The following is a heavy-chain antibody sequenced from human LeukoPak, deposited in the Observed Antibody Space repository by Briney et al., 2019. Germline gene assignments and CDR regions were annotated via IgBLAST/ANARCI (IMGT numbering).Heavy chain of an antibody. J-gene: IGHJ4*02. Sequence: SETLSLTCTVSGGSISNYYWSWIRQPPGKGLEWIGYIHYSGSTNYNPSLRSRVTVSVDTSKNQISLKLSSVTAADTAVYFCARAIYGGNEYYFDYWGQGTLVTVSS. CDR1: GGSISNYY. CDR3: ARAIYGGNEYYFDY. CDR2: IHYSGST. D-gene: IGHD4-23*01. V-gene: IGHV4-59*01.